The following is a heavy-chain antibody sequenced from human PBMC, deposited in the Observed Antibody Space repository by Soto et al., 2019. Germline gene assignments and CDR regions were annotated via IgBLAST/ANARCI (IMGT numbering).Heavy chain of an antibody. D-gene: IGHD3-22*01. CDR3: ASSTNDYYDSSGYYV. V-gene: IGHV1-69*13. J-gene: IGHJ4*02. Sequence: ASVKVSCKASGGTFSSYAISWVRQAPGQGLEWMGGIIPIFGTANYAQKFQGRVTITADESTSTAYMELSSLRSEDTAVYYCASSTNDYYDSSGYYVWGQGTLVTVSS. CDR2: IIPIFGTA. CDR1: GGTFSSYA.